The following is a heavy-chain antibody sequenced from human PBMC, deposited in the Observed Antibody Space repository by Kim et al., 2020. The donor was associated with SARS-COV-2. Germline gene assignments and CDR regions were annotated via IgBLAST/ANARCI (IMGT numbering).Heavy chain of an antibody. V-gene: IGHV4-31*02. CDR3: ARGGSGSYPSFDY. Sequence: YNPSLKSRVTISVDTSKNQFSLKLSSVTAADTAVYYCARGGSGSYPSFDYWGQGTLVTVSS. J-gene: IGHJ4*02. D-gene: IGHD3-10*01.